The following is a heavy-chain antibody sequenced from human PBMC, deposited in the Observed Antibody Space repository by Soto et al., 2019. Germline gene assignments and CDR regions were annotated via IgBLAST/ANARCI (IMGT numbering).Heavy chain of an antibody. J-gene: IGHJ4*02. CDR2: IDPSDSYT. D-gene: IGHD3-22*01. CDR3: ARHQTDYDSSGCFDY. CDR1: GYSFTSYW. Sequence: LGESLKISCKGSGYSFTSYWISWVRQMPGKGLEWMGRIDPSDSYTNYSPSFQGHVTISADKSISTAYLQWSSLKASDTAMYYCARHQTDYDSSGCFDYWGQGTLVTVSS. V-gene: IGHV5-10-1*01.